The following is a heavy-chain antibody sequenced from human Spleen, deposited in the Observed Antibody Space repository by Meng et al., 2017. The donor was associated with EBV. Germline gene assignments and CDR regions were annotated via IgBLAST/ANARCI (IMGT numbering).Heavy chain of an antibody. V-gene: IGHV3-11*01. J-gene: IGHJ5*02. CDR3: ARIPAWFDP. CDR2: ISSSGSII. Sequence: QVLLVRSGGVLAKPGGSLKLSCAASGFTLSDHYMSWIRQAPGKGLEWISYISSSGSIIYYADSVKGRFTISRDNSKNSLYLQMNSLRADDTAVYYCARIPAWFDPWGQGTLVTVSS. CDR1: GFTLSDHY. D-gene: IGHD2-2*01.